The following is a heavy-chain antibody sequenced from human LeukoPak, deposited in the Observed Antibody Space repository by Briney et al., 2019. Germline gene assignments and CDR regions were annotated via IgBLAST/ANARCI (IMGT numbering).Heavy chain of an antibody. CDR1: GGSISSYY. CDR2: IYYSGST. Sequence: SETLSLTCTVSGGSISSYYWSWIRQPPGKGLEWIGYIYYSGSTNYNPSLKSRVTISVDTSKNQFSLKLSSVTAADTAVYYCARVGGQQWLKNHDNWFDPWGQGTLVTVSS. D-gene: IGHD6-19*01. J-gene: IGHJ5*02. V-gene: IGHV4-59*01. CDR3: ARVGGQQWLKNHDNWFDP.